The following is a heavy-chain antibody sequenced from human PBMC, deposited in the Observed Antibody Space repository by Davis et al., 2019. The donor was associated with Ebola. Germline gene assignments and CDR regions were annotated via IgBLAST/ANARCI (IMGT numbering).Heavy chain of an antibody. J-gene: IGHJ6*02. V-gene: IGHV3-30*02. CDR1: GFTFSSYG. CDR3: ARGKRVCSGGSCYGPYYYYGMDV. CDR2: IRYDGSNK. Sequence: GESLKISCAASGFTFSSYGMHWVRQAPGKGLEWVAFIRYDGSNKYYADSVKGRFTISRDNSKNTLYLQMNSLRAEDTAVYYCARGKRVCSGGSCYGPYYYYGMDVWGQGTTVTVSS. D-gene: IGHD2-15*01.